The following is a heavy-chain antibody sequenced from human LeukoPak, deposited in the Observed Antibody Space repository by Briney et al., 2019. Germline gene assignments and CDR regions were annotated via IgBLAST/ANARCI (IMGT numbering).Heavy chain of an antibody. D-gene: IGHD4-11*01. Sequence: GGSLRLSCAASGFTFCDYYMSGGPQAPGGGRGWVSYISSSGSIIYYADSVKGRFTISRDNAKNSLYLQMNSLRAEDTAVYYCAMGDYGNYHHYFDYWGQGTLVTVSS. V-gene: IGHV3-11*01. J-gene: IGHJ4*02. CDR2: ISSSGSII. CDR1: GFTFCDYY. CDR3: AMGDYGNYHHYFDY.